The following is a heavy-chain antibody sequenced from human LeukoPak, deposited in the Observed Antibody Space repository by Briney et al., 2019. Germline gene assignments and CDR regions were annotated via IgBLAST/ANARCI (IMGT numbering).Heavy chain of an antibody. CDR3: ACAAAGTDY. V-gene: IGHV4-59*01. D-gene: IGHD6-13*01. J-gene: IGHJ4*02. CDR2: IYYSGST. Sequence: PSETLSLTCSVSSGFISSYYWTWIRQPPGKGLEWIGYIYYSGSTNYNPSLKSRVTISVDTSKNQFSLKLSSVTAADTAVYYCACAAAGTDYWGQGTLVTVSS. CDR1: SGFISSYY.